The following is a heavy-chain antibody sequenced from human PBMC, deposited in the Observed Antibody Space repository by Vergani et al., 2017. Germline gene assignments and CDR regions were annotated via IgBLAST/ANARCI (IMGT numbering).Heavy chain of an antibody. J-gene: IGHJ4*02. CDR1: GFTFSSYA. CDR2: ISSNGGST. Sequence: EVHLVESGGGLVQPGGSLRLSCAASGFTFSSYAMHWVRQAPGKGLEYVSAISSNGGSTYYANSVKGRFTISRDNSKNTLYLQMGSLRAEDMAVYYCAGIYNPFLEWGHLDYWGQGTLVTVSS. CDR3: AGIYNPFLEWGHLDY. D-gene: IGHD3-3*02. V-gene: IGHV3-64*01.